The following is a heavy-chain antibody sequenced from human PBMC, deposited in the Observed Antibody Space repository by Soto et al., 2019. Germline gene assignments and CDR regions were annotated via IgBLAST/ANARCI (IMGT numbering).Heavy chain of an antibody. D-gene: IGHD2-8*01. CDR2: VGGSDTDK. CDR3: AKDATAVNGVWDPFDM. Sequence: EVQLLESGGGVVQPGGSLRLSCAASGFTFSAYAMSWVRQAPGKGLQWVSGVGGSDTDKHYADSVRGRFTVSRDNSQNTLYVQMNSLRVDDTAVYYCAKDATAVNGVWDPFDMWGQGTEVTVSS. V-gene: IGHV3-23*01. J-gene: IGHJ3*02. CDR1: GFTFSAYA.